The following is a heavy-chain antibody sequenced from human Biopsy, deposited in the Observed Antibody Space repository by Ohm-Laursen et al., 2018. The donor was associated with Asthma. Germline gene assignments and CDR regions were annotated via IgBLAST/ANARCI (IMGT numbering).Heavy chain of an antibody. CDR3: ARAVDYSHYYGIDV. V-gene: IGHV1-18*01. CDR2: ISGYNGNT. Sequence: ASVKVSCNTSGYTFNSAGITWVRQAPGQGLEWMGWISGYNGNTKDAQKLQDRVTMITDTSTSTAYMELRSLRSDDTAVYFCARAVDYSHYYGIDVWGQGTTVTVS. D-gene: IGHD4-23*01. J-gene: IGHJ6*02. CDR1: GYTFNSAG.